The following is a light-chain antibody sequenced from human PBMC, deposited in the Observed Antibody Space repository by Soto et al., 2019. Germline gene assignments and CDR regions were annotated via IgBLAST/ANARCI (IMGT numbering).Light chain of an antibody. CDR1: SSDVGGYNY. J-gene: IGLJ2*01. CDR2: DVS. CDR3: SSYTSTGTV. V-gene: IGLV2-14*01. Sequence: QSALTQPASVSGSPGQSITISCTGTSSDVGGYNYVSWYQQHPGKAPKLMIYDVSNRPSGVSTRFSGSKSGNTASLTISGLQAEDEADYYCSSYTSTGTVFGGGTQLTVL.